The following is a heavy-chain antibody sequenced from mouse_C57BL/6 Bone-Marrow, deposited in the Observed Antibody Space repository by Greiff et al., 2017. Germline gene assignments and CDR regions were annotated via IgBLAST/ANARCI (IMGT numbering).Heavy chain of an antibody. CDR1: GFTFSSYT. CDR3: ARLRTGYFDV. V-gene: IGHV5-9*01. CDR2: ISGGGGNT. Sequence: DVMLVESGGGLVKPGGSLKLSCAASGFTFSSYTMSWVRQTPEKRLEWVATISGGGGNTYYPDSVKGRFTISRDNAKNTLYLQMSSLRAEDTALYYCARLRTGYFDVWGTGTTFTVSS. J-gene: IGHJ1*03.